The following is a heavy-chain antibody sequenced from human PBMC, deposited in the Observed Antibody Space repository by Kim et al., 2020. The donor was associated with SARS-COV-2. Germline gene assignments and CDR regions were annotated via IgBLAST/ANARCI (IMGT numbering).Heavy chain of an antibody. D-gene: IGHD3-10*01. CDR3: VRAVFYGPGSPLGY. Sequence: YLDSVEGRFTISRDNAKNSLYLEMNSLRAEDTAVYYCVRAVFYGPGSPLGYWGQGTLGTVSS. V-gene: IGHV3-7*01. J-gene: IGHJ4*02.